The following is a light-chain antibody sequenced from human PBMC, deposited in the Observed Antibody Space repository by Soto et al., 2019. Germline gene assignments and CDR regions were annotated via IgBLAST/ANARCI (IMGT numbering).Light chain of an antibody. J-gene: IGLJ3*02. CDR1: SGSIASNY. Sequence: NFMLTQPHSVSESPGKTVTISCTRSSGSIASNYVQWFQQRPGSAPTTVIYEDNQRPSGVPDRFSGSIDSSSNPASLTISGLKTEDEADYYCQSYDSSSRVFGGGTKVTVL. V-gene: IGLV6-57*04. CDR2: EDN. CDR3: QSYDSSSRV.